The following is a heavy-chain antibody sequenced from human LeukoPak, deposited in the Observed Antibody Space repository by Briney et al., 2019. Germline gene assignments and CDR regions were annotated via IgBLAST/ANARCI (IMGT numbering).Heavy chain of an antibody. CDR2: ISSTSSTT. D-gene: IGHD2-21*02. CDR3: ARDRDWVFDY. Sequence: GGSLRLSCVASGFTFTAYAMNWVRQAPGKGLEWVSYISSTSSTTYYADSVKGRFSISRDTARNSLSLQMNSLRAEDTAVYYCARDRDWVFDYWGQGTLVTVSS. V-gene: IGHV3-48*01. J-gene: IGHJ4*02. CDR1: GFTFTAYA.